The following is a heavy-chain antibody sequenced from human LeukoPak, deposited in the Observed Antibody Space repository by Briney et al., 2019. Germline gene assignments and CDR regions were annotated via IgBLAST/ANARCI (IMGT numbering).Heavy chain of an antibody. V-gene: IGHV4-39*07. D-gene: IGHD3-9*01. CDR2: IYYSGST. CDR3: ARGLDWFDP. CDR1: GGSISSSSYY. Sequence: SETLSLTCTVSGGSISSSSYYWGWIRQPPGKGLEWIGTIYYSGSTYYNPSLKSRVTISVDTSKNQFSLKLSSVTAADTAVYYCARGLDWFDPWGQGTLVTVSS. J-gene: IGHJ5*02.